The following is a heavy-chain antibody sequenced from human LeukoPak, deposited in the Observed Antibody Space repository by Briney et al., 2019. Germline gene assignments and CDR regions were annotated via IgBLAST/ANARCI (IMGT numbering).Heavy chain of an antibody. CDR2: IIPIFGTA. J-gene: IGHJ5*02. CDR1: GGTFSSYA. Sequence: SVKVSCRASGGTFSSYAISWVRQAPGQGLEWMGGIIPIFGTANYAQKFQGRVTITADESTSTAYMELSSLRSEDTAVYYCARGPIDDSSGYHNWFDPWGQGTLVTVSS. CDR3: ARGPIDDSSGYHNWFDP. V-gene: IGHV1-69*13. D-gene: IGHD3-22*01.